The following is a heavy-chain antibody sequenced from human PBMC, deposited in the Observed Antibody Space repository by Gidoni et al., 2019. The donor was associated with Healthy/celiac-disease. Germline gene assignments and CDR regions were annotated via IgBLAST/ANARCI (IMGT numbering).Heavy chain of an antibody. CDR2: FSYSRST. J-gene: IGHJ4*02. CDR1: GGSISSSTYY. Sequence: QLQLQESGPGLVKPSETLSLTYTVSGGSISSSTYYWGWIRQPPGKGLEWIGSFSYSRSTYYNPSLKSRVTISVDTSKNQFSLKLTSVTAADTAVYYCARHGAGYSSSGDPYYFDYWGQGTLVTVSS. V-gene: IGHV4-39*01. CDR3: ARHGAGYSSSGDPYYFDY. D-gene: IGHD6-13*01.